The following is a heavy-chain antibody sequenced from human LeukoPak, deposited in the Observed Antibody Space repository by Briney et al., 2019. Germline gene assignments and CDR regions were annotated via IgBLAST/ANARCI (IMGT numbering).Heavy chain of an antibody. Sequence: GGSLRLSCAASGSTFSSHGINWVRQAPGKGLEWVAVSWNYGRTQYYADSVKGRFSISRDNSKNTVYLQMNSLRDEDTAVYYCARISGIYYDDLWGQGTLVTV. CDR3: ARISGIYYDDL. J-gene: IGHJ4*02. D-gene: IGHD3-10*01. CDR1: GSTFSSHG. V-gene: IGHV3-33*01. CDR2: SWNYGRTQ.